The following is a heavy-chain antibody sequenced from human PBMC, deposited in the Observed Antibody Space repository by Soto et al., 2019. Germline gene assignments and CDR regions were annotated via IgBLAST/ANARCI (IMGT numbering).Heavy chain of an antibody. Sequence: QVHRVQSGTEVKKPGSSVKVSCKASGGTFSSSGFSWVRQAPGQGLEWMGMIVPSLDTTNYAQKFQARVTITADEVTGTAYMELRSLRSEDTAVYYCARWPQPRYTADPYAVDVWGQGTRVIVSS. CDR1: GGTFSSSG. J-gene: IGHJ6*02. CDR3: ARWPQPRYTADPYAVDV. V-gene: IGHV1-69*11. D-gene: IGHD3-16*02. CDR2: IVPSLDTT.